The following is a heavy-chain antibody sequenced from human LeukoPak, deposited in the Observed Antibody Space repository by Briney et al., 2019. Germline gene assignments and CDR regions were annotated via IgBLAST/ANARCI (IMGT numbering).Heavy chain of an antibody. CDR2: ISSSSSYT. Sequence: GGSLRLSCAASGFTFSDYYMSWIRQAPGKGLEWVPYISSSSSYTNYADSVKGRFTISRDNAKNSLYLQMNSLRAEDTAVYYCARDEGYDYVWGSYRYSKDYWGQGTLVTVSS. CDR3: ARDEGYDYVWGSYRYSKDY. V-gene: IGHV3-11*06. J-gene: IGHJ4*02. CDR1: GFTFSDYY. D-gene: IGHD3-16*02.